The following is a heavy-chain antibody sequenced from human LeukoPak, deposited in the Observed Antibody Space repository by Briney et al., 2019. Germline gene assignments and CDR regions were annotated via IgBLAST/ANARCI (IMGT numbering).Heavy chain of an antibody. D-gene: IGHD5-24*01. V-gene: IGHV3-21*01. CDR3: ASGRERWLQHDF. J-gene: IGHJ4*02. Sequence: GGSLRLSCAASGFTFSSYSMNWVRQAPGRGLEWVSSISSSSGYIHYADSVKGRFSISRDNAKNSLYLQMNSLRAEDTAVYYCASGRERWLQHDFWGQGTLVTVSS. CDR1: GFTFSSYS. CDR2: ISSSSGYI.